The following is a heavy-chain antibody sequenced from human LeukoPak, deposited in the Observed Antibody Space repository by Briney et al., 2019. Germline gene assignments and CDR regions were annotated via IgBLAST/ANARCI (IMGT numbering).Heavy chain of an antibody. CDR1: GFTFSSYA. CDR3: AKERSSSWSAFDY. V-gene: IGHV3-30*18. J-gene: IGHJ4*02. CDR2: ISYDGSNK. Sequence: GGSLRLSCAASGFTFSSYAMHWVRQAPGKGLEWVAVISYDGSNKYYADSVKGRFTISRDNSKDTVYLQVNSLRAEDTAVYYCAKERSSSWSAFDYWGQGTLVTVSS. D-gene: IGHD6-13*01.